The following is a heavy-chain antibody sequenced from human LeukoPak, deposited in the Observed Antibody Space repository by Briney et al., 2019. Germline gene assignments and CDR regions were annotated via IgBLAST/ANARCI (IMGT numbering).Heavy chain of an antibody. CDR3: AGGSSSSWYYFDY. CDR1: GFTFSTKW. J-gene: IGHJ4*02. D-gene: IGHD6-13*01. Sequence: GGSLRLSCAASGFTFSTKWMSWVRQAPGKGLEWVATINQDGSDQYYVDSVKGRFTISRDNAKNSLDLQMNSLRAEDTAVYYCAGGSSSSWYYFDYWGQGTLVTVSS. CDR2: INQDGSDQ. V-gene: IGHV3-7*02.